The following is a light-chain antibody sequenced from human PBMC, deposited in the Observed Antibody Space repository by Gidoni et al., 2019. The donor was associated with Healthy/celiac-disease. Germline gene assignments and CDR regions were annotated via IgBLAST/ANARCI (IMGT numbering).Light chain of an antibody. J-gene: IGKJ5*01. Sequence: EIVVTQSTATLSLSPGERATLSCRASQSVSSYLAWYQQKPGQAPRLLIYDASNRATGIPARFSGSGSGTDFTLTISSLEPEDFAVYYCQQRGNWPPNTFGQGTRLEIK. CDR1: QSVSSY. CDR2: DAS. V-gene: IGKV3-11*01. CDR3: QQRGNWPPNT.